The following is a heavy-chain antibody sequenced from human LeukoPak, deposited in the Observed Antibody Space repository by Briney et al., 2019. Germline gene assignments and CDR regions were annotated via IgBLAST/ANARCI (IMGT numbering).Heavy chain of an antibody. CDR3: AGRYCSSTSCYSDY. CDR2: IRYDGSNK. D-gene: IGHD2-2*02. CDR1: GFTFSSYG. Sequence: PGGSLRLSCAASGFTFSSYGMHWVRQAPGKGLEWVAFIRYDGSNKYYVDSVKGRFTISRDNSKNTLYLQMNSLRAEDTAVYYCAGRYCSSTSCYSDYWGQGTLVTVSS. J-gene: IGHJ4*02. V-gene: IGHV3-30*02.